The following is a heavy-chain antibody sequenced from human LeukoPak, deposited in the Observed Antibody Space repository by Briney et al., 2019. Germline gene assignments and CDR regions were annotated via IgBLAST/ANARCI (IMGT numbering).Heavy chain of an antibody. D-gene: IGHD5-12*01. CDR1: GGSISSYY. CDR2: IYYSGST. Sequence: PSETLSLTCTVSGGSISSYYWSWVRQPPAKGLEWIGYIYYSGSTNYNPSLKSRVTISVDTSKNQFSLKLSSVTAADTAVYYCARGADYSSLDYWGQGTLLTVSS. V-gene: IGHV4-59*01. J-gene: IGHJ4*02. CDR3: ARGADYSSLDY.